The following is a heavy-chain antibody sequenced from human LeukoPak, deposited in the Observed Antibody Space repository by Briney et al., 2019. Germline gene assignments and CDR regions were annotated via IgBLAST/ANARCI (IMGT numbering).Heavy chain of an antibody. CDR2: ITSSSTYI. Sequence: PGGSLRLSCAASGFTFSSYGMHWVRQAPGKGLEWVSSITSSSTYIFYADSVKGRFTISRDNAKNSLYLQMNSLRAEDTAVYYCAKGSGIVAAAILADYYYGMDVWGQGTTVTVSS. J-gene: IGHJ6*02. D-gene: IGHD6-13*01. CDR1: GFTFSSYG. V-gene: IGHV3-21*04. CDR3: AKGSGIVAAAILADYYYGMDV.